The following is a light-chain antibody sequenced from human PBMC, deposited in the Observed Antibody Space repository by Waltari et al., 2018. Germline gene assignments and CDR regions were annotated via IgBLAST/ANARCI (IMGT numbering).Light chain of an antibody. J-gene: IGKJ4*01. CDR2: AAS. V-gene: IGKV1-39*01. CDR3: QQSYTTPLT. CDR1: QSISRY. Sequence: DIQMTQSTSSPSASVGDRVTITCRASQSISRYLNWYQQKPGNAPNLLIFAASSLQSGVPSRFSGSGSGTDFTLTISSLQPEDFATYYCQQSYTTPLTFGGGTKVEIK.